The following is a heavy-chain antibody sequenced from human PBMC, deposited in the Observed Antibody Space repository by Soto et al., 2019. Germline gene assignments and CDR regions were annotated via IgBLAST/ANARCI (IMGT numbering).Heavy chain of an antibody. CDR3: AKDMARDQLVLITEGMDV. CDR2: ISWNSRNI. D-gene: IGHD3-10*01. CDR1: GFSFEDYG. Sequence: GGSLRLSCAASGFSFEDYGMHWVRQAPGKGLEWVSSISWNSRNIAYADSVKGRFTVSRDNAKNSLYLQMNSLRPEDTALYYCAKDMARDQLVLITEGMDVWGQGTTVTVSS. J-gene: IGHJ6*02. V-gene: IGHV3-9*01.